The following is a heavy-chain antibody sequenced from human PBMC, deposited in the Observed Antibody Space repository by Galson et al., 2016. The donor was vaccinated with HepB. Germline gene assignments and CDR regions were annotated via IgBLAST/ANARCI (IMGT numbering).Heavy chain of an antibody. Sequence: SLRLSCAASGFTFNYYGMVWVRQAPGKGLEWGSYTRSSSRTIYYADSVKGRFTISRDNAKNSLFLQLNSLRAEDTAVYYCARLRFSSSWYKDYWGQGTLVTVSS. J-gene: IGHJ4*02. CDR3: ARLRFSSSWYKDY. CDR2: TRSSSRTI. V-gene: IGHV3-48*04. CDR1: GFTFNYYG. D-gene: IGHD6-13*01.